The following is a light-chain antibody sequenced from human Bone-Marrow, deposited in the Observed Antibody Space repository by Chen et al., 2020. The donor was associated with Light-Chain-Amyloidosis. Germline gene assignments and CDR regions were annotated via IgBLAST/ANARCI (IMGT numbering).Light chain of an antibody. J-gene: IGLJ1*01. Sequence: QSVLTQPPSAPATPGQRVTISCSGSSPNIESNYVYWYQQLPGTAPKLLIYGNNQRPSGVPARFSGCESGTSASLAIRGLRSEDEADYYCASWSNGVGGYFFGTGTKVTVL. CDR3: ASWSNGVGGYF. V-gene: IGLV1-47*01. CDR2: GNN. CDR1: SPNIESNY.